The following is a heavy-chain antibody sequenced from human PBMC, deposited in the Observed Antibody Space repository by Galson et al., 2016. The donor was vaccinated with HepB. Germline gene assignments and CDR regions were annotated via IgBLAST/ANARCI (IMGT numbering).Heavy chain of an antibody. V-gene: IGHV1-8*01. Sequence: SVKVSCKASGYTFTEYDMNWVRQATGQGLEWMGWMNPNSGNRGYAQKFQGRVTMTRDTSIKTAFMELSSLRSEDTAVYFCVRGGVSGNFAWREAEKWGQGSLVTVSA. CDR2: MNPNSGNR. D-gene: IGHD1-26*01. CDR3: VRGGVSGNFAWREAEK. J-gene: IGHJ4*02. CDR1: GYTFTEYD.